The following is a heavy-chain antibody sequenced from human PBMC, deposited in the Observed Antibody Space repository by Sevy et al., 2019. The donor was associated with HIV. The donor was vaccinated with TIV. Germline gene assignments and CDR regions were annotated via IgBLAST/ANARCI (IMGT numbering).Heavy chain of an antibody. Sequence: GGCLRLSCSASGFTFSSYAMHWVRQAPGKGLEHVSAISSNGGSTYYADSVKGRFTISRDNSKNTLYLQMSSLRAEDTAVYYCVKDGARYYVWGSYLPDAFDIWGQGTMVTVSS. J-gene: IGHJ3*02. CDR2: ISSNGGST. D-gene: IGHD3-16*02. CDR3: VKDGARYYVWGSYLPDAFDI. V-gene: IGHV3-64D*06. CDR1: GFTFSSYA.